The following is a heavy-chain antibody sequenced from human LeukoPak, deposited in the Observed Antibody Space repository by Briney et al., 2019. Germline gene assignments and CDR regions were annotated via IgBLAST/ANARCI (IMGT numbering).Heavy chain of an antibody. D-gene: IGHD3-10*01. CDR3: AREPFYGSGSYHSHFDY. J-gene: IGHJ4*02. V-gene: IGHV3-11*01. CDR1: GFTFSDYY. Sequence: PGGPLRFSWAASGFTFSDYYMSWLRQAPGKGLEGVSFIRSSGSTIYYAGSGKGRFTISRDNAKNSLYLQMNSLRAEDTAVYYCAREPFYGSGSYHSHFDYWGQGTLVTVSS. CDR2: IRSSGSTI.